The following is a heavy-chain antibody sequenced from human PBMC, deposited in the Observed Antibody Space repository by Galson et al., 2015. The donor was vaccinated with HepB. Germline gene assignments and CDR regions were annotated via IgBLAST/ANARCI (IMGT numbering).Heavy chain of an antibody. D-gene: IGHD2-2*03. CDR1: GYTFSIYG. CDR2: ISGYNANT. CDR3: VRDEMDIVAVPPGAYDYYKMVV. Sequence: VKVSCKASGYTFSIYGISWVRQAPGQGLEYLGWISGYNANTQYVEKFQGRVTMTTDTSTSTAYIELRSLRSDDTAVYYCVRDEMDIVAVPPGAYDYYKMVVLGHGTTLTVSS. J-gene: IGHJ6*01. V-gene: IGHV1-18*04.